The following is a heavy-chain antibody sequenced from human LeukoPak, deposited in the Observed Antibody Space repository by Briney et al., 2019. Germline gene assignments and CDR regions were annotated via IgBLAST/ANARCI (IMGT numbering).Heavy chain of an antibody. J-gene: IGHJ4*02. CDR2: INPGNGNT. V-gene: IGHV1-3*01. D-gene: IGHD5-18*01. Sequence: ASVKVSCKASGYTFTSYAMLWVRQAPGQRLEWMGWINPGNGNTKYSQKFQGRVTITRDTSASTAYMELSSLRSEDTAIYYCARHCPGCIQADRNWGQGTLVTVSS. CDR3: ARHCPGCIQADRN. CDR1: GYTFTSYA.